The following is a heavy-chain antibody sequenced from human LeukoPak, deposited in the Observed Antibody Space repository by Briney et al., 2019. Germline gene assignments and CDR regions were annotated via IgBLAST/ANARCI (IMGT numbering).Heavy chain of an antibody. Sequence: GGSLRLSCAASGFTFSSYAMTWVRQAPGKGLEWVSVISGSGGSTYYADSVKGRFTISRDHSKDTLYLQMNSLRAEDTAVYYCAKGSGRWYRGSWFDPWGQGTLVTVSS. CDR1: GFTFSSYA. J-gene: IGHJ5*02. D-gene: IGHD1-26*01. CDR2: ISGSGGST. CDR3: AKGSGRWYRGSWFDP. V-gene: IGHV3-23*01.